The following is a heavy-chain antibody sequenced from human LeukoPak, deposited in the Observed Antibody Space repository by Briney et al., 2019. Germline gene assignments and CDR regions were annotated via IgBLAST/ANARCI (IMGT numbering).Heavy chain of an antibody. J-gene: IGHJ3*02. CDR1: GFTFSSYS. CDR2: ISSSSSYI. D-gene: IGHD2-21*02. Sequence: GGSLRLSCAASGFTFSSYSMNWVRQAPGKGLEWVSSISSSSSYIYYADSVKGRFTISRDNAKNSLYLQMNSLRAEDTAVYYCARAYCGGDCYLVSAFDIWGQGTMVTVSS. CDR3: ARAYCGGDCYLVSAFDI. V-gene: IGHV3-21*01.